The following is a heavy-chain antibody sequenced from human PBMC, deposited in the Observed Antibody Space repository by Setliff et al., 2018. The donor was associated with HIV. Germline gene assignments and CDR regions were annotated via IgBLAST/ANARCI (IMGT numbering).Heavy chain of an antibody. CDR1: GGSISSYY. V-gene: IGHV4-4*09. J-gene: IGHJ4*02. CDR2: IYTSGSV. Sequence: LSLTCTVSGGSISSYYWSWIRQPPGKGLEWIGYIYTSGSVNYNPSLNSRVTISVDTSKNQFSLKVNSVTAADTAVYYCARSPRIGVAGEFEYWGQGTRVTVSS. D-gene: IGHD6-19*01. CDR3: ARSPRIGVAGEFEY.